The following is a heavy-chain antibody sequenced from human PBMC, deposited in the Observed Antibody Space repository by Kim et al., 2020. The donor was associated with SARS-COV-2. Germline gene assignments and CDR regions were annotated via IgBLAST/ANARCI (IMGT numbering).Heavy chain of an antibody. D-gene: IGHD2-21*02. CDR3: ARGGLLAYCGGDCSRRAFDI. J-gene: IGHJ3*02. CDR2: ISSSSSYI. Sequence: GGSLRLSCAASGFTFSSYSMNWVRQAPGKGLEWVSSISSSSSYIYYADSVKGRFTISRDNAKNSLYLQMNSLRAEDTAVYYCARGGLLAYCGGDCSRRAFDIWGQGTMVTVSS. CDR1: GFTFSSYS. V-gene: IGHV3-21*01.